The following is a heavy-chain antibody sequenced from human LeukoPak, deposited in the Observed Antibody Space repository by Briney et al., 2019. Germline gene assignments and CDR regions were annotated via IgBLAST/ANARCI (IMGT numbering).Heavy chain of an antibody. CDR1: GFTFSSYA. CDR3: ARTGVVASSAGGFDP. CDR2: IKQDGSEK. D-gene: IGHD2-2*01. J-gene: IGHJ5*02. V-gene: IGHV3-7*01. Sequence: GGSLRLSCAASGFTFSSYAMSWVRQAPGKGLEWVANIKQDGSEKYYVDSVKGRFTISRDNAKNSLYLQMNSLRAEDTAVYYCARTGVVASSAGGFDPWGQGTLVTVSS.